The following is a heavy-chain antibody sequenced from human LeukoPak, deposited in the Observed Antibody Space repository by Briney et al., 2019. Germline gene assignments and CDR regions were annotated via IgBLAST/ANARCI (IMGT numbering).Heavy chain of an antibody. D-gene: IGHD2-2*02. CDR1: GGSISSSNW. J-gene: IGHJ6*02. CDR3: ARGGIVVVPAAIIKGMDV. V-gene: IGHV4-4*02. Sequence: PSQTLSLTCTVSGGSISSSNWWSWVRQPPGKGLEWIGEIYHSGSTNYNPSLKSRVTISVDKSKNQFSLKLSSVTAADTAVYYCARGGIVVVPAAIIKGMDVWGQGTTVTVSS. CDR2: IYHSGST.